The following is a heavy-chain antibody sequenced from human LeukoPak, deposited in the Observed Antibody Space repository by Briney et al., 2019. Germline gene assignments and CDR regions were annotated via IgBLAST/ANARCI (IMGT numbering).Heavy chain of an antibody. V-gene: IGHV4-4*07. D-gene: IGHD5-12*01. Sequence: SETLSLTWTVSGGSISSYYWSWIRQPAGKGLEWIGRIYTDGSTNYNPSLKSRVTISVDASKNQFSLKLSSVSAADTAVYYCARESGYDWSFDYWGQGTLVTVSS. J-gene: IGHJ4*02. CDR1: GGSISSYY. CDR2: IYTDGST. CDR3: ARESGYDWSFDY.